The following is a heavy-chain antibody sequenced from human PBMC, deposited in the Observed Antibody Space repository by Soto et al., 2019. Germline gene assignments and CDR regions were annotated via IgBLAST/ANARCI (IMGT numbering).Heavy chain of an antibody. CDR1: GGSISSYY. J-gene: IGHJ4*02. Sequence: SETLSLTCTVSGGSISSYYWSWIRQPPGKGLKWIGYIYYSGSTNYNPSLKSRVTISVDTSKNQFSLKLSSVTAADTAVYYCARDIRTTVTVHFDYWGQGTLVTVSS. V-gene: IGHV4-59*01. D-gene: IGHD4-4*01. CDR2: IYYSGST. CDR3: ARDIRTTVTVHFDY.